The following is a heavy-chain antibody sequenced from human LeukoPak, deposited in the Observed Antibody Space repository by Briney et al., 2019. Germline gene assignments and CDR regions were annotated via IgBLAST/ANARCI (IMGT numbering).Heavy chain of an antibody. CDR3: ARDGDIVVVITGAFDI. V-gene: IGHV3-30-3*01. J-gene: IGHJ3*02. CDR2: ISYDGSNK. Sequence: GRSLRLSCAASGFTFSSYAMHWVRQAPGKGLERVAVISYDGSNKYYADSVKGRFTISRDNSKNTLYLQMNSLRAEDTAVYYCARDGDIVVVITGAFDIWGQGTMVTVSS. CDR1: GFTFSSYA. D-gene: IGHD3-22*01.